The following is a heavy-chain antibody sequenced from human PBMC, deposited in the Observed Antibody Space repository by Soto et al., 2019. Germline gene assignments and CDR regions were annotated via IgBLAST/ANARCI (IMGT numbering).Heavy chain of an antibody. D-gene: IGHD3-22*01. CDR3: ARTPYYYTTTGYSYRSGPYYFDS. Sequence: GGSLRLSCAASGFKFSDYAMTWVRQAPGKGLEWVCSINWNGGTTSYADSVKGRFTISRDDAKNSVYLQMNSLRAEDTALYYCARTPYYYTTTGYSYRSGPYYFDSSGQGSLVTVSS. J-gene: IGHJ4*02. CDR1: GFKFSDYA. CDR2: INWNGGTT. V-gene: IGHV3-20*04.